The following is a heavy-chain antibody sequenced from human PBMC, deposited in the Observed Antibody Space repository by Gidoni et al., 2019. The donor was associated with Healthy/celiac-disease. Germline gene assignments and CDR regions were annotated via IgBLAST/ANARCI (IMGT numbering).Heavy chain of an antibody. CDR2: IIPIFGTA. Sequence: QVQLVQSGAEVKKPGSSVKGSCKASGGTVSIYAISWVRQAPGQGLALMGGIIPIFGTANYAQQFQGRVTITADESTSTACMELSSLRSEDTAVYYCARDSDKVTQYGMDVWGQGTTGTVSS. CDR3: ARDSDKVTQYGMDV. CDR1: GGTVSIYA. D-gene: IGHD5-18*01. J-gene: IGHJ6*02. V-gene: IGHV1-69*01.